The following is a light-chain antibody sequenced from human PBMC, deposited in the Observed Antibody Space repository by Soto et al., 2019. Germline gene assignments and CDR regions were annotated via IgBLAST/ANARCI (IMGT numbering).Light chain of an antibody. CDR1: SSNIGAHYD. CDR2: ANS. V-gene: IGLV1-40*01. CDR3: QSYDSSLSGVV. J-gene: IGLJ2*01. Sequence: QPVLTQPPSVSGAPGQRVTISCTGSSSNIGAHYDVHWYQQLPGTAPKLLIYANSNRPSGVPDRFSGSKSGTSASLAITGLQAEDEADYYCQSYDSSLSGVVFGGGTKLTVL.